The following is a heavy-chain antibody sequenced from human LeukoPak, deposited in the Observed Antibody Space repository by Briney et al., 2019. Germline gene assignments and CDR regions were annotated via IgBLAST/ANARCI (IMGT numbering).Heavy chain of an antibody. CDR3: ARDRGIDY. CDR2: IKQDGSET. CDR1: GFPFSSYW. V-gene: IGHV3-7*03. J-gene: IGHJ4*02. Sequence: GGSLRLSCVASGFPFSSYWMSWVRQAPGKGLEWVANIKQDGSETCYVDSVKGRFTISRDNAKNSLYLQMNSLRAEDTAVYYCARDRGIDYWGQGTLVTVSS. D-gene: IGHD3-16*01.